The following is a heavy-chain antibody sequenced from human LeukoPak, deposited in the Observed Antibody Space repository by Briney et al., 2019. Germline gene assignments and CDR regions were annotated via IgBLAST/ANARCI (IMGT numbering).Heavy chain of an antibody. V-gene: IGHV3-30*02. CDR1: GITLSSYG. CDR3: AKDGGLYFDY. CDR2: IRCVGSNK. Sequence: GGSLRLSCATSGITLSSYGMHRVRQAPGKGLGWVASIRCVGSNKYYVGAGKGRFTISSDNSKSTLYLQMNSLRAEDTAVYYCAKDGGLYFDYWGQGTLVTVSS. J-gene: IGHJ4*02. D-gene: IGHD3-16*01.